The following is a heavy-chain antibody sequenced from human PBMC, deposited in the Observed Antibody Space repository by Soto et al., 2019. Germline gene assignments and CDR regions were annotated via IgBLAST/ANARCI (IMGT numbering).Heavy chain of an antibody. V-gene: IGHV3-7*01. CDR1: GFTFSSYW. D-gene: IGHD3-9*01. CDR3: ARVPPPVLRYFDWLLFFDY. CDR2: IKQDGSEK. J-gene: IGHJ4*02. Sequence: GGSLRLSCAASGFTFSSYWMSWVRQAPGKGLEWVANIKQDGSEKYYVDSVKGRFTISRDNAKNSLYLQMNSLRAEDTAVYYCARVPPPVLRYFDWLLFFDYWGQGTLVTVSS.